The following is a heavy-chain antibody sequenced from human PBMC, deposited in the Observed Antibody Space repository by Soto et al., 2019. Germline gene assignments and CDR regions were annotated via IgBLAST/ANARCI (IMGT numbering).Heavy chain of an antibody. D-gene: IGHD6-13*01. Sequence: ASVKVSCKASGGTFTSYGISWVRQAPGQGLEWMGWISAYNGNTNYAQKLQGRVTMTTDTSTSTAYMELRSLRSDDTAVYYCARRERAAGTDWWFDPWGQGTLVTVSS. J-gene: IGHJ5*02. CDR2: ISAYNGNT. CDR3: ARRERAAGTDWWFDP. V-gene: IGHV1-18*01. CDR1: GGTFTSYG.